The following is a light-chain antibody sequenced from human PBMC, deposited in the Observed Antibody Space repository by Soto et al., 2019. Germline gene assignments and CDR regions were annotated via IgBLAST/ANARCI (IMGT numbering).Light chain of an antibody. V-gene: IGKV1-5*03. CDR3: QQSYDTPIS. Sequence: DIQMTQSPSTLSGSVGERVTMTYRASQTISSWLAWYQQKPGKAPKLLTYKASTLKSGVPSRFSGGGYGTDFTLTISSLHPEDVATYYCQQSYDTPISFGQGTRLEIK. J-gene: IGKJ5*01. CDR1: QTISSW. CDR2: KAS.